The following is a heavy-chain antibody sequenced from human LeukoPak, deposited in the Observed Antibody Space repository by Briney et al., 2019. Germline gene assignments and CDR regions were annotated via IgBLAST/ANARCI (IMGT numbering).Heavy chain of an antibody. CDR3: ARARLIVATRWFDP. V-gene: IGHV1-18*01. D-gene: IGHD5-12*01. CDR2: ISAYSGTT. J-gene: IGHJ5*02. Sequence: ASVKVSCKASGYTFTSYGISWVRQAPGQGLEWMGWISAYSGTTKFAQKLQGRVTMTTDTSTSTAYMELRSLRSDDTAVYYCARARLIVATRWFDPWGQGTLDTVSS. CDR1: GYTFTSYG.